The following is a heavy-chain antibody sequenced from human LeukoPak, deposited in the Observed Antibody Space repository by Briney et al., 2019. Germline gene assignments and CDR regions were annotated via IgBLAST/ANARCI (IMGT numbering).Heavy chain of an antibody. V-gene: IGHV4-39*07. J-gene: IGHJ6*03. Sequence: SETLSLTCTVSGGSISSSSYYWGWIRQPPGKGLEWIGSIYYSGSTNYNPSLKSRVTISVDTSKNQFSLKLSSVTAADTAVYYCARGRRYSYGRASNYYYYYMDVWGKGTTVTVSS. CDR3: ARGRRYSYGRASNYYYYYMDV. CDR1: GGSISSSSYY. CDR2: IYYSGST. D-gene: IGHD5-18*01.